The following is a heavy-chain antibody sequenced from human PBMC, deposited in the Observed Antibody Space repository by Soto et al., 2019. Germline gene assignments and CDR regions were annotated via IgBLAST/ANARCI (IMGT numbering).Heavy chain of an antibody. V-gene: IGHV3-23*01. CDR1: GFTLTNYA. CDR3: AKEYSKVAIPMFNS. D-gene: IGHD2-21*01. CDR2: IRGTGGGT. Sequence: EVQLLESGGGLVQPGGSLRLSCAASGFTLTNYAMSWVRQAPGKGLEWVSGIRGTGGGTYYTDSVKGRFTISKDNSKNTLYLQMNSLRAEDTAVYYCAKEYSKVAIPMFNSWGQGTLVTVSS. J-gene: IGHJ4*02.